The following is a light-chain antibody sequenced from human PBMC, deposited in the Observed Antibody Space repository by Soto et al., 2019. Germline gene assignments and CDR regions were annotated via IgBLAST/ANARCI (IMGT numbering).Light chain of an antibody. J-gene: IGKJ1*01. CDR3: QQYNKWPRT. V-gene: IGKV3-15*01. CDR1: QGVSSN. CDR2: GAS. Sequence: EIVMTHSPATLSVSPGERATLSCSASQGVSSNLAWYQQKPGQAPRLLIYGASTRATGIPARFSGGGSGTEFTLTISSLQSEDFAVYYCQQYNKWPRTFGQGTKVDIK.